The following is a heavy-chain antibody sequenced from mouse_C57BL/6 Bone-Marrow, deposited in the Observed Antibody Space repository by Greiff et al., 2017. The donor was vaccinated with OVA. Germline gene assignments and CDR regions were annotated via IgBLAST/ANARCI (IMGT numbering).Heavy chain of an antibody. J-gene: IGHJ3*01. V-gene: IGHV4-1*01. CDR1: AVAFSRSW. CDR2: INPDSSTI. Sequence: SAAAVAFSRSWMSWVRRAPGKGLEWIGEINPDSSTINYAPSLKDKFIISRDNAKNTLYLQMSKVRSEDTALYYCASPGFAYWGQGTLVTVSA. CDR3: ASPGFAY.